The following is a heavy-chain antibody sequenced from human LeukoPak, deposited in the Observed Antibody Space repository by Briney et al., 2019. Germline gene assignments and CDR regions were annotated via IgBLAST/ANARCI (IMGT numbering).Heavy chain of an antibody. CDR2: INSDGSST. Sequence: GGSLRLSCAASGFTFSGYLMHWVRQAPGKGLVWVSRINSDGSSTAYADSVKGRFTISRDDAKNSLYLQMNSLRDEDTAVYYCATDFDWAFNIWGQGTMVTVSS. V-gene: IGHV3-74*01. CDR1: GFTFSGYL. CDR3: ATDFDWAFNI. D-gene: IGHD3-9*01. J-gene: IGHJ3*02.